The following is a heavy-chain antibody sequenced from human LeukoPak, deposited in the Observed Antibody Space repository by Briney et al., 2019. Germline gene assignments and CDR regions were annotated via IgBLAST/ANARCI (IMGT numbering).Heavy chain of an antibody. J-gene: IGHJ4*02. CDR1: GVSISSYY. Sequence: SETLSLTCTVSGVSISSYYWSWIRQPPGKGLGWIGYIYYSGSTNYNPSLKTRVTISVDTSKNQFSLKLSSVTAADPAVYYCAREAGARTLDYWGPGTLVTVSS. CDR3: AREAGARTLDY. CDR2: IYYSGST. V-gene: IGHV4-59*01.